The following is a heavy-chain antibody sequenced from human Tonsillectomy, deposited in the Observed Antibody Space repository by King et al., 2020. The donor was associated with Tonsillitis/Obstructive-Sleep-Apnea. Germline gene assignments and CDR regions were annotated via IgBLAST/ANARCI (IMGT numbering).Heavy chain of an antibody. Sequence: VQLVESGAEVKKPGASVKVSCKASGYTFTRNYIHWVRRAPGQGLEWMGIINPSDIVTTYAQKFHGRVTMTRDTSTTTVNMELSSLTSEDTAVYYCVRDDKDGRHFDYWGQGSLVTVSS. CDR1: GYTFTRNY. CDR3: VRDDKDGRHFDY. CDR2: INPSDIVT. D-gene: IGHD2-15*01. J-gene: IGHJ4*02. V-gene: IGHV1-46*01.